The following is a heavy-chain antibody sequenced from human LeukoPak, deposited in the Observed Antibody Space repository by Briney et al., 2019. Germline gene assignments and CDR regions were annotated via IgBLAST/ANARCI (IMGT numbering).Heavy chain of an antibody. J-gene: IGHJ4*02. CDR3: ATDPAYSSGWSGY. V-gene: IGHV1-24*01. Sequence: ASVKVSCKVSGYTLTELSMHWVRQAPGKGLEWTGGFDPEDGETIYAQKFQGRVTMTEDTSTDTAYMELNSLRSEDTAVYYCATDPAYSSGWSGYWGQGTLVTVSS. D-gene: IGHD6-19*01. CDR1: GYTLTELS. CDR2: FDPEDGET.